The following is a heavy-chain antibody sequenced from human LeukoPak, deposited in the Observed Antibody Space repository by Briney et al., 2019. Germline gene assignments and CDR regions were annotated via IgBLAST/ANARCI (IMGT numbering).Heavy chain of an antibody. CDR1: GGSISSYY. V-gene: IGHV4-39*01. Sequence: SETLSLTCTVSGGSISSYYWSWIRQPPGKGLEWIGSIYYSGTTYYNPSRKSRVTISVDTAKNQFSLELSSVTAADTAVYYCARHTSHTIGTGDFDYWGQGTLVTVSS. CDR2: IYYSGTT. CDR3: ARHTSHTIGTGDFDY. J-gene: IGHJ4*02. D-gene: IGHD1-1*01.